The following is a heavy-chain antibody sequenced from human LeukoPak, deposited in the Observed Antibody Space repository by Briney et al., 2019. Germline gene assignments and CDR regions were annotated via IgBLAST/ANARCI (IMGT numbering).Heavy chain of an antibody. V-gene: IGHV3-30-3*01. D-gene: IGHD1-1*01. J-gene: IGHJ5*02. CDR1: GFTFSSYA. CDR2: ISYDGSNK. Sequence: GGSLRLSCEASGFTFSSYAMHWVRQAPGKGREGVAVISYDGSNKYYADSVKGRFTISRDNSKNTLYLQMNSLRAEDTAVYYCAREGERSHDWFDPWGQGTLVTVSS. CDR3: AREGERSHDWFDP.